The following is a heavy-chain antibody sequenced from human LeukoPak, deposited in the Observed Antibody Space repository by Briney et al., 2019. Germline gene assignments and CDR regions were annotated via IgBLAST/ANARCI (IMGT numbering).Heavy chain of an antibody. Sequence: RSGGSLRLSCAASGFTFSSYAMHWVRQAPGKGLEWVAVISYDGSNKYYADSVKGRFTISRDNSKNTLYLQMNSLRAEDTAVYYCARDITMVRGVSSYWGQGTLVTVSS. J-gene: IGHJ4*02. D-gene: IGHD3-10*01. CDR1: GFTFSSYA. CDR3: ARDITMVRGVSSY. V-gene: IGHV3-30-3*01. CDR2: ISYDGSNK.